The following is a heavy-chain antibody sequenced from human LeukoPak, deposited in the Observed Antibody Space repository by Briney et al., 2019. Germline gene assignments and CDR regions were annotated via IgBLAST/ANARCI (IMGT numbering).Heavy chain of an antibody. CDR3: ATDGSSAWYEDF. D-gene: IGHD6-19*01. CDR1: GYTLTELS. V-gene: IGHV1-24*01. J-gene: IGHJ4*02. CDR2: FDALDDET. Sequence: ASVKVSCKVSGYTLTELSMHWVRQAPGKGLEWMGVFDALDDETIHAQNFQGRVTMMVDTSTNTAHMELSYLRSDDTAVYYCATDGSSAWYEDFWGQGTQVIVSS.